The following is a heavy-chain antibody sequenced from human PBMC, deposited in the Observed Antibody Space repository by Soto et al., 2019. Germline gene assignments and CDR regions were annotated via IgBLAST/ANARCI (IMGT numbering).Heavy chain of an antibody. J-gene: IGHJ3*02. CDR1: GFTFSDYY. V-gene: IGHV3-11*01. CDR3: ARDSGYCSSTSCYALDAFDI. CDR2: ISSSGSTI. D-gene: IGHD2-2*01. Sequence: GGSLRLSCAASGFTFSDYYMSWIRQAPGKGLEWVSYISSSGSTIYYADSVKGRFTISRDNAKNSLYLQMNSLRAEDTAVYYCARDSGYCSSTSCYALDAFDIWGQGTMVTVSS.